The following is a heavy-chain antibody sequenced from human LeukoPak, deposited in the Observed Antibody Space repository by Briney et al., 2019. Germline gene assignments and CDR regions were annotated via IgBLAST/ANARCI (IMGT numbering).Heavy chain of an antibody. CDR2: IYPGDSDT. Sequence: GESLKISCKGSGYSFTSYWIGWVRQMPGKGLEWMGIIYPGDSDTRYSPSFQGQVNISADKSISTAYLEWSSLKASDTAMYYCARRRGYSYGYTPLFDFWGQGTLVTVSS. CDR1: GYSFTSYW. J-gene: IGHJ4*02. CDR3: ARRRGYSYGYTPLFDF. D-gene: IGHD5-18*01. V-gene: IGHV5-51*01.